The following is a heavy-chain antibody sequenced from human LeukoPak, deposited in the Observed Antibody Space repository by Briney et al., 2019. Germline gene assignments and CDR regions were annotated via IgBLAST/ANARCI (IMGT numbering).Heavy chain of an antibody. J-gene: IGHJ5*02. Sequence: QTSETLSLTCSVSGDSISTYHWNWIPKPPGKGLEWIGYMQSSGNSKYNPSLKNRVNISVDTSKNQFVLNLRSVAAADTAVYFCARDKRHSYGRYSDPWGQGMLVTVSS. V-gene: IGHV4-59*01. D-gene: IGHD5-18*01. CDR2: MQSSGNS. CDR1: GDSISTYH. CDR3: ARDKRHSYGRYSDP.